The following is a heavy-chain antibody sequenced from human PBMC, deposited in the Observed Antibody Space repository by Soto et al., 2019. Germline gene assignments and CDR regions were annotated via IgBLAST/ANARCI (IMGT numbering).Heavy chain of an antibody. Sequence: EVQLVESGGGLVKPGGSLRLSCVDSGFTLSSYSMNWVRQAPGKGLEWVSSISTTSNPIFYADSVRGRFTISRDNAKNSLYRQMNSLRAEDTAVYYCLRGGRGYTRDDVLDAWGQGTMVTVSS. J-gene: IGHJ3*01. D-gene: IGHD2-2*02. CDR2: ISTTSNPI. CDR3: LRGGRGYTRDDVLDA. CDR1: GFTLSSYS. V-gene: IGHV3-21*06.